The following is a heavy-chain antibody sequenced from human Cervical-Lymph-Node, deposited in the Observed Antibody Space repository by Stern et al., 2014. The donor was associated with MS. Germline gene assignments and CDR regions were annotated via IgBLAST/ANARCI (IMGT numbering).Heavy chain of an antibody. CDR2: ISSDGSST. CDR3: AKDRGMIVVVTYSLEY. CDR1: GFSFTSYG. J-gene: IGHJ4*02. V-gene: IGHV3-30*18. Sequence: VQLGESGGGVVQPGRSLRLSCVASGFSFTSYGMHWVRQAPGKGLGWLAVISSDGSSTYYADSVKGRLTISRDNSRNTLYLQLNSLRDEDTAVYYCAKDRGMIVVVTYSLEYWGQGTLVTVSS. D-gene: IGHD3-22*01.